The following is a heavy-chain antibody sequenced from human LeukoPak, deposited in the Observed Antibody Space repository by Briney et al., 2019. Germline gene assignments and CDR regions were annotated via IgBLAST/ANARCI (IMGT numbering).Heavy chain of an antibody. CDR2: INPSGGST. D-gene: IGHD3-10*01. CDR3: ARERGKGPRTFLPIDY. Sequence: GASVKVSCKASGYTFTSYYMHWVRQAPGQGLEWMGIINPSGGSTSYAQKFQGRVTMTRDMSTSTVYMELSSLRSEDTAVYYCARERGKGPRTFLPIDYWGQGTLVTVSS. J-gene: IGHJ4*02. CDR1: GYTFTSYY. V-gene: IGHV1-46*01.